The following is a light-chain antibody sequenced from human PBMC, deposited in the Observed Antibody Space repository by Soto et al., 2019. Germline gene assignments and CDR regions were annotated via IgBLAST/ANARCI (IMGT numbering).Light chain of an antibody. CDR2: DAS. CDR3: QQYNSYPYT. V-gene: IGKV1-5*01. J-gene: IGKJ2*01. CDR1: QTMTGW. Sequence: DIQMTQSPSILSASVGDRVTITCRASQTMTGWLAWYQQKPGKAPKLLIFDASSLESGVPSRFSGSGSGTEFTLTISSLQPDDFATYYCQQYNSYPYTFGQGTKLEIK.